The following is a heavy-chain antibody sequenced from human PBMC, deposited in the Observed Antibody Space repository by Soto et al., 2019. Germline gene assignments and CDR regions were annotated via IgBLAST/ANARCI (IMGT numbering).Heavy chain of an antibody. Sequence: VASVKVSCKASGYSFTRYGISWVRQAPGQGLEWMGWISGYNGNTKYADKLRGRATMTADTSTSTVYMELRTLRSDDTAVYYCARLKTYYLDTSGYYYDYWGQGTLVTVSS. CDR2: ISGYNGNT. D-gene: IGHD3-22*01. V-gene: IGHV1-18*01. CDR1: GYSFTRYG. J-gene: IGHJ4*02. CDR3: ARLKTYYLDTSGYYYDY.